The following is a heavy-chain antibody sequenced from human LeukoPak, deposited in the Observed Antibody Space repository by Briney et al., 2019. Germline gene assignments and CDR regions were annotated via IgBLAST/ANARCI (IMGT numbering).Heavy chain of an antibody. Sequence: PSETLSLTCAVYGGSFSGHYWSWIRQPPGKGLEWIGEINHSGSTNYNPSLKSRVTISVDTSKNQFSLKLSSVTAADTAVYYCARGVGATVLNYFYYYMDVWGKGTTVTVSS. CDR1: GGSFSGHY. CDR2: INHSGST. CDR3: ARGVGATVLNYFYYYMDV. V-gene: IGHV4-34*01. D-gene: IGHD4-11*01. J-gene: IGHJ6*03.